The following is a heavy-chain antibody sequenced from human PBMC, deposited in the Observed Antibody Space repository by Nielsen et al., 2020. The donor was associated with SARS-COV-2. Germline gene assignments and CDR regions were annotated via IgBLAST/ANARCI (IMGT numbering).Heavy chain of an antibody. CDR3: ARDQEGYYGSGSYEGDDYYYYYGMDV. D-gene: IGHD3-10*01. CDR1: GFPFSSYE. V-gene: IGHV3-48*03. CDR2: IGGNGRNI. Sequence: GESLKISCAASGFPFSSYEMNWVRQAPGKALEWLSYIGGNGRNIFYADSVKGRFTISRDNSKNTLYLQMNSLRAEDTAVYYCARDQEGYYGSGSYEGDDYYYYYGMDVWGQGTTVTVSS. J-gene: IGHJ6*02.